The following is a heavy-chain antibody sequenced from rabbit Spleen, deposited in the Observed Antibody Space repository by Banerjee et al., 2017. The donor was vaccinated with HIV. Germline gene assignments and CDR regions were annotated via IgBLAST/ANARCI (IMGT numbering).Heavy chain of an antibody. CDR2: INTWSGRP. Sequence: QEQLVESGGDLVKPEGSLTLPCTASGFSFNDDYVMCWVRQAPGKGLKWIACINTWSGRPVYASWAKGRFTISKTSSTTVTLQMTSLTAADTATYFCARDLAGAIGWNFYLGGPGTLVPVS. CDR3: ARDLAGAIGWNFYL. J-gene: IGHJ4*01. D-gene: IGHD4-1*01. V-gene: IGHV1S45*01. CDR1: GFSFNDDYV.